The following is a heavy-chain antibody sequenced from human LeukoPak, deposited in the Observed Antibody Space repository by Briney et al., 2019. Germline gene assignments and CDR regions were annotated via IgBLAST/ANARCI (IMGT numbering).Heavy chain of an antibody. CDR1: GFTFSTYS. V-gene: IGHV3-21*01. J-gene: IGHJ4*02. CDR3: VRGGYRGFDYEY. Sequence: GGSLRLSCAASGFTFSTYSMNWLRLAPGKGLEWVSSISPDSNYKYYVDSVKGRFTISRDNAKSSPYLQMNSLRAEDTAVYYCVRGGYRGFDYEYWDQGTLVTVSS. CDR2: ISPDSNYK. D-gene: IGHD5-12*01.